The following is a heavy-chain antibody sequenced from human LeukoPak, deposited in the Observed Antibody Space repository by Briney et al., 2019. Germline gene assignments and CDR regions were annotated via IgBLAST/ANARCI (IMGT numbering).Heavy chain of an antibody. D-gene: IGHD4-23*01. CDR2: IYHSGST. CDR3: ARVYGGNFGDGAFDI. V-gene: IGHV4-30-2*01. J-gene: IGHJ3*02. Sequence: PSQTPSLTCAVSGGSISSGGYSWSWIRQPPGKGLEWIGYIYHSGSTYYNPSLKSRVTISVDRSKNQFSLKLSSVTAADTAVYYCARVYGGNFGDGAFDIWGQGTMVTVSS. CDR1: GGSISSGGYS.